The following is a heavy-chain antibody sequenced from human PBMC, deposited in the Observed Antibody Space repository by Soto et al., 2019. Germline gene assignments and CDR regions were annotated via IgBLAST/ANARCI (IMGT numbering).Heavy chain of an antibody. Sequence: GGSLRLSCAASGFTFSSYAMSWVRQAPGKGLEWVSAISGSGGSTYYADSVKGRLTISRDNSKNTLYLQMNSLRAEDSAVYYCAKEKEIQLWFPYYFDYWGQGTLVTVSS. D-gene: IGHD5-18*01. J-gene: IGHJ4*02. CDR3: AKEKEIQLWFPYYFDY. CDR1: GFTFSSYA. V-gene: IGHV3-23*01. CDR2: ISGSGGST.